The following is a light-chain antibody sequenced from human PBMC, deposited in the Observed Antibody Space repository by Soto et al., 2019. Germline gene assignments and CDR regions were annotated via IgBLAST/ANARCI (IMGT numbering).Light chain of an antibody. V-gene: IGKV1-5*03. Sequence: DIQMTQSPSTLSASIGDRVTITCRASQNISSWLSWYQQKPGKAPNLLIYQASILESGVPSRFSGSGSGTEFSLTIRSLQPDDFATFYCQQYNLKSISFGGGTKVEIK. CDR3: QQYNLKSIS. J-gene: IGKJ4*01. CDR2: QAS. CDR1: QNISSW.